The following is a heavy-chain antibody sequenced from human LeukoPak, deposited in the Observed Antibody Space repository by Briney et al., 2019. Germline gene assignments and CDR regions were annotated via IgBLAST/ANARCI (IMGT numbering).Heavy chain of an antibody. J-gene: IGHJ3*02. CDR3: AREMATMVGAFDI. CDR1: GFTLSGYC. CDR2: IWYDRSNK. D-gene: IGHD5-24*01. V-gene: IGHV3-33*01. Sequence: RSLRLSRAASGFTLSGYCIHWVPQTPGKGLEWVAVIWYDRSNKYYGDSVKGRFTISRDNSKNRPYLQMNSVRAEDTAVYYCAREMATMVGAFDIWGQGTMVTVSS.